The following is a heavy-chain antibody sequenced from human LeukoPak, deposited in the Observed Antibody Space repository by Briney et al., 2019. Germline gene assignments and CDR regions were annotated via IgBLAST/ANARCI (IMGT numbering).Heavy chain of an antibody. D-gene: IGHD1-1*01. J-gene: IGHJ5*02. V-gene: IGHV3-23*01. CDR2: ISGGKDST. CDR1: GFTFSSYA. CDR3: ATKRGQGTQLNYNWFDP. Sequence: GGSLRLSCAASGFTFSSYAMYWIRQAPGKGLEWVSAISGGKDSTYYADSVKGRFTISRDNSRSTLYLQMNSLRAEDTAIYYCATKRGQGTQLNYNWFDPGGQGTLVTVSS.